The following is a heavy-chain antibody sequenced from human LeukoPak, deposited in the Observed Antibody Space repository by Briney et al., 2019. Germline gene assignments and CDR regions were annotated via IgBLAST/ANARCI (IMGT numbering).Heavy chain of an antibody. J-gene: IGHJ5*02. Sequence: ASVKVSCKASRGTFSSYAISWVRQAPGQGLEWMGGIIPIFGTANYAQKFQGRVTITADESTSTAYMELSSLRSEDTAVYYCARERAYYDILPRWFDPWGQGTLVTVSS. CDR3: ARERAYYDILPRWFDP. CDR1: RGTFSSYA. CDR2: IIPIFGTA. V-gene: IGHV1-69*13. D-gene: IGHD3-9*01.